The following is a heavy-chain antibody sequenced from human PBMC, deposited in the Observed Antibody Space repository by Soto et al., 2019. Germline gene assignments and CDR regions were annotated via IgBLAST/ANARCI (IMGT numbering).Heavy chain of an antibody. J-gene: IGHJ6*02. V-gene: IGHV4-34*01. CDR2: INHSGST. Sequence: QVQLRQWGAGLLKPSETLSLTCAVYGGSFSGYYWSWIRQPPGKGLEWIGEINHSGSTNYNPSLKSRVTISVDTSKNQFSLKLSSVTAADTAVYYCARTAMVIYYYYGMDVWGQGTTVTVSS. D-gene: IGHD5-18*01. CDR3: ARTAMVIYYYYGMDV. CDR1: GGSFSGYY.